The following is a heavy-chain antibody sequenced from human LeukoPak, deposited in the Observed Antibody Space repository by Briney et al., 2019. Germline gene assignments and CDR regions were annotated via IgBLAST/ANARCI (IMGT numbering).Heavy chain of an antibody. CDR1: GGSVSSFY. Sequence: SETVSRTCTVSGGSVSSFYWSWIRQPAGKGREWIGRIYTSGSTNYNPSLKSRVTMSVDTSKNQFSLKLRSVTAAETGVYYSARVQRHYDILTGYYPEYYFDYWGQGTLVTVSS. CDR2: IYTSGST. CDR3: ARVQRHYDILTGYYPEYYFDY. D-gene: IGHD3-9*01. J-gene: IGHJ4*02. V-gene: IGHV4-4*07.